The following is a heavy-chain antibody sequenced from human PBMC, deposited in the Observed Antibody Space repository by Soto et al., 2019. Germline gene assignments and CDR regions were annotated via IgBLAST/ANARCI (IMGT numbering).Heavy chain of an antibody. J-gene: IGHJ5*02. CDR1: GAPITINY. CDR2: IYYSGST. V-gene: IGHV4-59*01. Sequence: SETLSLTCTVSGAPITINYWSWFRQAPWKGLEWIGYIYYSGSTTYNPSLKSRVTISADTSKNQFSLKLNSVTAADTAVYYCGGDAGGPYDPWGPGILVPVSS. D-gene: IGHD2-15*01. CDR3: GGDAGGPYDP.